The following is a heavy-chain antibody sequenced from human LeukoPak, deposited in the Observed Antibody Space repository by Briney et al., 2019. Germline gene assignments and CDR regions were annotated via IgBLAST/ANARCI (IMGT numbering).Heavy chain of an antibody. CDR1: GFTFSSFG. J-gene: IGHJ4*01. CDR3: AKAGYGGSSTTTYGDY. D-gene: IGHD2-15*01. CDR2: ISHDGRSK. V-gene: IGHV3-30*18. Sequence: GGSLRLSCAASGFTFSSFGMHWVRRAPGKGLEWVAIISHDGRSKYYADSVKGRFTISRDNSKNTLYLQMNSLRVEDTAVYYCAKAGYGGSSTTTYGDYWGQEPWSPSPQ.